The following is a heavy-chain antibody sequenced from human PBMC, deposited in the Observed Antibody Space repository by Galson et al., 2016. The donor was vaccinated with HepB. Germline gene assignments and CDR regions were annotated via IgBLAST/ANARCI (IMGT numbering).Heavy chain of an antibody. J-gene: IGHJ4*02. CDR3: AKSLYGGMDY. CDR2: ISGRGDTT. D-gene: IGHD2-8*01. V-gene: IGHV3-23*01. Sequence: SLRLSCAASGFTFSTYAMSWVRQTPGKGLEWVSGISGRGDTTNYVDSVKGRFTVSRGNSKNTLYLQMNSLRGEDTAVYYCAKSLYGGMDYWGQGTLVTVSS. CDR1: GFTFSTYA.